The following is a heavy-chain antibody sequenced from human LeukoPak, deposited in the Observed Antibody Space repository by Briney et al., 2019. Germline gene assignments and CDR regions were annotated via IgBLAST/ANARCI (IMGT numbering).Heavy chain of an antibody. CDR2: IIPIFGTA. Sequence: ASVKVSCKASGGTFSSYAISWVRQAPGQGLEWMGGIIPIFGTANYAQKFRGRVTITADKSTSTAYMELSSLRSEDTAVYYCARESDGSGSYYKENWFDPWGQGTLVTVSS. CDR1: GGTFSSYA. D-gene: IGHD3-10*01. J-gene: IGHJ5*02. CDR3: ARESDGSGSYYKENWFDP. V-gene: IGHV1-69*06.